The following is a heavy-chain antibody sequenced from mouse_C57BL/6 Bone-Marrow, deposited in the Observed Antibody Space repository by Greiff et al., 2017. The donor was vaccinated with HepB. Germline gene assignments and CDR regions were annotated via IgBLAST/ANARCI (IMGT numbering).Heavy chain of an antibody. CDR3: TTPFAY. V-gene: IGHV1-15*01. J-gene: IGHJ3*01. CDR2: IDPETGGT. CDR1: GYTFTDYE. Sequence: QVQLQQSGAELVRPGASVTLSCKASGYTFTDYEMHWVKQTPVHGLEWIGAIDPETGGTAYNQKFKGKAILTTDKSSSTAYMELRSLTSEDSAVYYCTTPFAYWGQGTLVTVSA.